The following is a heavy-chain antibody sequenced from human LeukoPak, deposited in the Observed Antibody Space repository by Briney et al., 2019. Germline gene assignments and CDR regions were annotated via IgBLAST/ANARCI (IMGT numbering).Heavy chain of an antibody. CDR2: MNPNSGNT. J-gene: IGHJ4*02. Sequence: ASVKVSCKASGYTFTSYDINWVRQATGQGLEWMGWMNPNSGNTGYSQKFQGRVTITRDTSASTAYMELSSLRSEDTAVYYCARVATIGLRYYAYFDYWGQGTLVTVSS. V-gene: IGHV1-8*03. D-gene: IGHD5-12*01. CDR1: GYTFTSYD. CDR3: ARVATIGLRYYAYFDY.